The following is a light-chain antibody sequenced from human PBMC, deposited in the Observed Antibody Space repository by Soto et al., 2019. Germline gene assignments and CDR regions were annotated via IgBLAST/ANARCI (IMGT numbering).Light chain of an antibody. V-gene: IGKV1-5*01. Sequence: DIQMTQSPSTLSASVGDRVTITCRASQGISRWLAWYQQKPGRAPKLLIYEASILESGVPSRFSGSGSGTEFTLTISSLQPSDFGTYYCQQSNSKSWTFDQGTRVEIK. CDR3: QQSNSKSWT. CDR1: QGISRW. CDR2: EAS. J-gene: IGKJ1*01.